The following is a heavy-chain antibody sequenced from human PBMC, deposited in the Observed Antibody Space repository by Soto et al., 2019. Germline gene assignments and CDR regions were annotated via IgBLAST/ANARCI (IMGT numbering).Heavy chain of an antibody. D-gene: IGHD3-9*01. Sequence: ASVKVSCKASGYTFTSYDINWVRQATGQGLEWMGWMNPNSGNTGYAQKFQGRVTMTRNTSISTAYMELSSLRSEDTAVYYCAGEYYDILTGPQGAFDYWGQGTLVTVS. CDR3: AGEYYDILTGPQGAFDY. J-gene: IGHJ4*02. CDR1: GYTFTSYD. V-gene: IGHV1-8*01. CDR2: MNPNSGNT.